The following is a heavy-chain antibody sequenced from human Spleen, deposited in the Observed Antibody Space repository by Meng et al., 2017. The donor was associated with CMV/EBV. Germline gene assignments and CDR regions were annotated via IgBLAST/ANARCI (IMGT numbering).Heavy chain of an antibody. J-gene: IGHJ4*02. V-gene: IGHV4-31*02. CDR2: IYYSGST. CDR1: GSISSGGYY. CDR3: ARDLRHSSGWYYGMGY. D-gene: IGHD6-19*01. Sequence: GSISSGGYYGSWIRQHPGKGLEWIGYIYYSGSTYYNPSLKSRVTISVDTSKNQFSLKLSSVTAADTAVYYCARDLRHSSGWYYGMGYWGQGTLVTVSS.